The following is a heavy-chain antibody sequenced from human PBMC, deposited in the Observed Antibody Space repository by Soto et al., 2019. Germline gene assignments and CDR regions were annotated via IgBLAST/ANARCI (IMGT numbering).Heavy chain of an antibody. CDR1: GFTFSSYG. D-gene: IGHD1-1*01. CDR3: VRERLSRKKWFDP. V-gene: IGHV3-30*03. CDR2: ISYDGSNK. J-gene: IGHJ5*02. Sequence: PGGSLILSCADSGFTFSSYGLHWVRQAPGKGLEWVAVISYDGSNKYYADSVKGRFTISRDNSKNTLYLQMNSLRAEDTAVYYGVRERLSRKKWFDPWCQGT.